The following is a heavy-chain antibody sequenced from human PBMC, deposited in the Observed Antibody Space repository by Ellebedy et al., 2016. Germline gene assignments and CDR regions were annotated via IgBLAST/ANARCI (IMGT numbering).Heavy chain of an antibody. CDR1: GYTFTTYD. V-gene: IGHV1-8*01. CDR2: MNPNSGNT. D-gene: IGHD3-22*01. Sequence: ASVKVSXXASGYTFTTYDINWVRQATGQGLEWMGWMNPNSGNTGYAQKFQGRVTMTRNTSISTAYMVLSSLRSEDTAVYYCARIYYDSSGYYYFDYWGQGTLVTVSS. J-gene: IGHJ4*02. CDR3: ARIYYDSSGYYYFDY.